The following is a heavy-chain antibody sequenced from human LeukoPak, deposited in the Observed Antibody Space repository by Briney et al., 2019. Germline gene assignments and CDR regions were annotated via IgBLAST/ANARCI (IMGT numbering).Heavy chain of an antibody. CDR1: GFTFSNYA. V-gene: IGHV3-23*01. CDR3: AKWGDYDVLTGYYVFDY. Sequence: GGSLRLSCAASGFTFSNYAMSWIRQAPGKGLEWVSAITGSGGNTYYADSVKGRFTISRDNSKNTVFLQMNSLRAEDTAVYYCAKWGDYDVLTGYYVFDYWGQGTLVTVSS. J-gene: IGHJ4*02. D-gene: IGHD3-9*01. CDR2: ITGSGGNT.